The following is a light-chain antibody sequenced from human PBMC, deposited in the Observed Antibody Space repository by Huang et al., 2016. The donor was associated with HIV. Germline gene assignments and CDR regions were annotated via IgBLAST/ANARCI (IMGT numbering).Light chain of an antibody. CDR2: AAS. Sequence: DIQMTQSPSSLSASVGDRVTITCRASQGISNDLAWFQQKRGKAPKSLIYAASNLESGAPSKFSGSRSGTDFTLTISSLQPEDFAIYFCQQYNTYPPTFGQGTRLEIK. CDR3: QQYNTYPPT. J-gene: IGKJ5*01. CDR1: QGISND. V-gene: IGKV1-16*02.